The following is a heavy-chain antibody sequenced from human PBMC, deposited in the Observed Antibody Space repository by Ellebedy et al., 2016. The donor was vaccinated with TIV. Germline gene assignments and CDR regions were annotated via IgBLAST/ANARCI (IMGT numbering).Heavy chain of an antibody. CDR1: GGSISTYY. D-gene: IGHD3-16*01. Sequence: SETLSLTXTVSGGSISTYYWNWIRQSPGKGLEWIGYISEGGSINYNPSLESRVTISVDTSKKEVSLRLTSVTAADTAIYYCARRDLYSYFDYWGPGSLVTVSS. J-gene: IGHJ4*02. CDR3: ARRDLYSYFDY. CDR2: ISEGGSI. V-gene: IGHV4-59*01.